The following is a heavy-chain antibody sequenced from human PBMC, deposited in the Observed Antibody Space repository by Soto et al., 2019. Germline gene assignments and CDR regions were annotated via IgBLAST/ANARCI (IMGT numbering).Heavy chain of an antibody. CDR3: ARALNGYDILTGYTY. J-gene: IGHJ4*02. CDR1: GGTFSSYA. V-gene: IGHV1-69*13. Sequence: SVKVSCKASGGTFSSYAISWVRQAPGQGLEWMGGIIPIFGTANYAQKFQGRVTITADESTSTAYMELSSLRSEDTAVYYCARALNGYDILTGYTYWGQGTLVTVSS. D-gene: IGHD3-9*01. CDR2: IIPIFGTA.